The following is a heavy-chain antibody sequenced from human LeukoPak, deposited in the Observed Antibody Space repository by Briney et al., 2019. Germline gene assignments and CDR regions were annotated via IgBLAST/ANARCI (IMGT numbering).Heavy chain of an antibody. CDR3: ARDSGGWYWAFDF. D-gene: IGHD6-19*01. CDR1: GDSVSNNIAT. CDR2: TYYRSRWGN. J-gene: IGHJ4*02. V-gene: IGHV6-1*01. Sequence: SQTLSLTCAISGDSVSNNIATWNRIRQSPSRGLEWLGRTYYRSRWGNDYAISVKSRITINPDTSKNQFSLQLNSVTPEDTAVYYCARDSGGWYWAFDFWGQGTPVTVSS.